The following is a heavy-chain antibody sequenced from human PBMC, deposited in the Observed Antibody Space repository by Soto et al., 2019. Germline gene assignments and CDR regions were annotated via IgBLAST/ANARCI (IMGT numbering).Heavy chain of an antibody. Sequence: PGESLKISCKGSGYSFTNYWIGWVRQKPGKGLEWMGTIFPGDSDTRYSPSLQGQVTISADRSTSTAYLQWSSLKASDTAMYYCARHLGYCSVGSCQREGDYEYGAHPMDVWGQGTTVTVSS. V-gene: IGHV5-51*01. CDR2: IFPGDSDT. D-gene: IGHD2-15*01. J-gene: IGHJ6*02. CDR1: GYSFTNYW. CDR3: ARHLGYCSVGSCQREGDYEYGAHPMDV.